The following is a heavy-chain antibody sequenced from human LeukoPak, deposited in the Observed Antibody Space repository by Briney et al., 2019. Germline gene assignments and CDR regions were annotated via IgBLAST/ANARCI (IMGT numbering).Heavy chain of an antibody. V-gene: IGHV4-34*01. CDR2: INHSGGT. J-gene: IGHJ4*02. CDR1: GGSFSGYF. D-gene: IGHD6-19*01. Sequence: SETLSLTCAVYGGSFSGYFWSWIRQPPGKGLEWIGEINHSGGTNYNPSLKSRVTISVDTSKNQFSLKLSLVTAADTAVYYCARGLRVAVADHWGQGTLVTVSS. CDR3: ARGLRVAVADH.